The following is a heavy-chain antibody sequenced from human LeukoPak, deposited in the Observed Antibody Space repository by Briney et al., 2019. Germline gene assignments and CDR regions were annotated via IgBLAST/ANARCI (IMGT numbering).Heavy chain of an antibody. CDR1: GFTFSDYY. CDR3: AKQYYYGSGSYYDLNWFDP. V-gene: IGHV3-11*04. CDR2: ISSSGSTI. J-gene: IGHJ5*02. Sequence: GGSLRLSCAASGFTFSDYYMSWIRQAPGKGLEWVSYISSSGSTIYYADSVKGRFTISRDNAKNSLYLQMNSLRAEDTAVYYCAKQYYYGSGSYYDLNWFDPWGQGTLVTVSS. D-gene: IGHD3-10*01.